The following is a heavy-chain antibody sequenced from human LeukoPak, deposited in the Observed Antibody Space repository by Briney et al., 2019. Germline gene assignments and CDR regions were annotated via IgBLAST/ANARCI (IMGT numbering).Heavy chain of an antibody. V-gene: IGHV1-2*02. CDR2: INPNSGGT. D-gene: IGHD4-17*01. Sequence: ASVKVSCKASGYTFTGYYMHLVRQAPGQGLEWMGWINPNSGGTNYAQKFQGRVTMTRDTSISTAYMELSRLRSDDTAVYYCARDSDSATVTIFGYWGQGTRDPVSS. CDR3: ARDSDSATVTIFGY. CDR1: GYTFTGYY. J-gene: IGHJ4*02.